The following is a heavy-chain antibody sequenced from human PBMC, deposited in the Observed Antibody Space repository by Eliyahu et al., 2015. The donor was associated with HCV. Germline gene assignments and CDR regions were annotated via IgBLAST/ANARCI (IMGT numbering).Heavy chain of an antibody. J-gene: IGHJ4*02. CDR1: GFSFSDFY. D-gene: IGHD3-16*01. CDR2: ISNSGNTI. Sequence: QVQLVESGGGLVKPGGSLRXPCAASGFSFSDFYMNWIRQAPGKGLEWVSYISNSGNTIYYADSVKGRFTISRDSAKNSLYLQMNSLRAEDTAVYYCARDLGVHYFDYWGQGTLVTVSS. V-gene: IGHV3-11*01. CDR3: ARDLGVHYFDY.